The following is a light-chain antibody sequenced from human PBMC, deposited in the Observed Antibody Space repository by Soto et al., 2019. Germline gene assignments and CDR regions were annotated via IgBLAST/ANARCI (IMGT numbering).Light chain of an antibody. J-gene: IGKJ1*01. V-gene: IGKV1-5*01. CDR3: QQYNTLSGT. CDR2: DAS. CDR1: QTITTW. Sequence: DIQMTQSPSTLSASVGDRVTITFRASQTITTWLAWYQQKPGKAPKLLIYDASTLESGVPSRFSGSGFGTEFSLTISSLQPDDFASYYCQQYNTLSGTFGQGTKVDIK.